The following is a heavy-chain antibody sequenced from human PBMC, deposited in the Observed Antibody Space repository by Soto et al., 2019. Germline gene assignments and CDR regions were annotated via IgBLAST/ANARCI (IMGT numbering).Heavy chain of an antibody. D-gene: IGHD6-13*01. Sequence: SVKVSCKASGYTFTSYDINWVRQATGQGLEWMGWMNPNSGNTGYAQKFQGRVTMARNTSISTAYMELSSLRSEDTAVYYCAIRSSWYGYYYYYMDVWGKGTTVTVSS. CDR1: GYTFTSYD. CDR2: MNPNSGNT. V-gene: IGHV1-8*01. CDR3: AIRSSWYGYYYYYMDV. J-gene: IGHJ6*03.